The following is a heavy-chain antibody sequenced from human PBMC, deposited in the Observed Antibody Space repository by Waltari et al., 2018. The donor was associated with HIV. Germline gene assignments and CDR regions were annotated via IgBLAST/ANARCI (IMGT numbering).Heavy chain of an antibody. D-gene: IGHD3-10*01. CDR1: GVSFRGYY. CDR2: INHSGST. Sequence: QVQLQQWGAGLLKPSETVSLTCAVYGVSFRGYYWSWIRQSPGKGLGWIGKINHSGSTNYNPALKSRVTMSVDTSKNQFSLKLSFVTASDTAVYYCARVGNYYGSRSYYKLDNWGQGTLVTFSS. J-gene: IGHJ4*02. V-gene: IGHV4-34*01. CDR3: ARVGNYYGSRSYYKLDN.